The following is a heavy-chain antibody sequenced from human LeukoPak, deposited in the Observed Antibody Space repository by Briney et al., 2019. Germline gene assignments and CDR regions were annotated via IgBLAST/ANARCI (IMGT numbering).Heavy chain of an antibody. Sequence: SETLSLTCTVSGGSISSYYWSWIRQPPGKGLEWIGNIYYSGSTNYNPSLKSRVTISVDTSKNQFSLKLSSVTAADTAVYYCARARSSPYYYYYMDVWGKGTTVTASS. CDR3: ARARSSPYYYYYMDV. D-gene: IGHD6-6*01. J-gene: IGHJ6*03. CDR1: GGSISSYY. CDR2: IYYSGST. V-gene: IGHV4-59*12.